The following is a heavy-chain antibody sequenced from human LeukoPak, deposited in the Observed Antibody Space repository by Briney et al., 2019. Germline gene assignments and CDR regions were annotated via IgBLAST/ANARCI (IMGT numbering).Heavy chain of an antibody. V-gene: IGHV3-7*01. CDR3: ARSEYYGSGSYYTYPDY. CDR2: IKQDGSEK. J-gene: IGHJ4*02. D-gene: IGHD3-10*01. Sequence: PGGSLRLSCAASGFTFSSYWMSWVRQAPGKGLEWVANIKQDGSEKYYVDSVKGRFTISRDNAKNSLYLQMSSLRAEDTAVYYCARSEYYGSGSYYTYPDYWGQGTLVTVSS. CDR1: GFTFSSYW.